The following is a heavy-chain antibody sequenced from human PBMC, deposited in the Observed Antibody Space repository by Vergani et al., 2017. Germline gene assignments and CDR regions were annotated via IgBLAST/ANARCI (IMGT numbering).Heavy chain of an antibody. D-gene: IGHD6-25*01. CDR2: IIPIFGTA. CDR1: GGTFSSYA. J-gene: IGHJ6*03. V-gene: IGHV1-69*01. Sequence: QVQLVQSGAEVKKPGSSVKVSCKASGGTFSSYAISWVRQAPGQGLEWMGGIIPIFGTANYAQKFQGRVTITADESTSTAYMELSSLRSEDTAVYYCARVILYSSGWLSNYYYYYMDVWGKGTTVTVSS. CDR3: ARVILYSSGWLSNYYYYYMDV.